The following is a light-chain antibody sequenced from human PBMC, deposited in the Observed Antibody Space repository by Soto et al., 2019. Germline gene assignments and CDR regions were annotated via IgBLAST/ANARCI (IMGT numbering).Light chain of an antibody. CDR3: ISYTTSGSLV. CDR2: DVS. CDR1: SSDVGGYNY. V-gene: IGLV2-14*01. Sequence: QSALTQPASVSGSPGQSITISCTGTSSDVGGYNYVSWYQQHPGKAPKLMIYDVSNRPSGVSNRFSGSKSGNTASLTISGLQAEDEADYYCISYTTSGSLVFGGGTKLTVL. J-gene: IGLJ2*01.